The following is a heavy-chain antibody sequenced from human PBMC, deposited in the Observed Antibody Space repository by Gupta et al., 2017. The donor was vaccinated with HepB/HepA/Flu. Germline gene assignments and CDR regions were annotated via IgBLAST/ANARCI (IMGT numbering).Heavy chain of an antibody. Sequence: QVQLVQSGAEVKKPGSSVKVSCKASGGTFSNYAISWVRQAPGQGLEWMGRINPIFDIINYAQKFQGRVTITADRSTSTAYMELSSLRSEDTAVYYCVRDAESFRENYYYGMDVWGQGTTVTVSS. D-gene: IGHD3-10*01. J-gene: IGHJ6*02. CDR2: INPIFDII. V-gene: IGHV1-69*04. CDR1: GGTFSNYA. CDR3: VRDAESFRENYYYGMDV.